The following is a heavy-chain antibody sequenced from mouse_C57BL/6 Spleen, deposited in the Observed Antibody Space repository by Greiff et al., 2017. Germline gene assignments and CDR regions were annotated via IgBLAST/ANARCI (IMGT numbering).Heavy chain of an antibody. D-gene: IGHD2-4*01. CDR3: ARSYYDVSFYAMDY. V-gene: IGHV7-3*01. CDR1: GFTFTDYY. CDR2: IRNKANGYTT. J-gene: IGHJ4*01. Sequence: EVKVVESGGGLVQPGGSLSLSCAASGFTFTDYYMSWVRQPPGTALEWLGFIRNKANGYTTEYSASVKGRFTISRDNSQSILYLQMNALRAEDSATYYCARSYYDVSFYAMDYWGQGTSVTVSS.